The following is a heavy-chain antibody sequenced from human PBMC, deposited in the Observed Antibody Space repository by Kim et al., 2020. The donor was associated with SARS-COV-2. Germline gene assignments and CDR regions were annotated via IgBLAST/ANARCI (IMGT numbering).Heavy chain of an antibody. J-gene: IGHJ4*02. CDR1: GGSISSGSYY. V-gene: IGHV4-61*02. CDR3: ARERGVSADY. CDR2: LYTSGST. Sequence: SETLSLTCTVSGGSISSGSYYWSWIRQPAGKGLEWIGRLYTSGSTNYNPSLKSRVTISVDTSKNQFSLKLSSVTAADTAVYYCARERGVSADYWGQGTLVTVSS. D-gene: IGHD2-8*01.